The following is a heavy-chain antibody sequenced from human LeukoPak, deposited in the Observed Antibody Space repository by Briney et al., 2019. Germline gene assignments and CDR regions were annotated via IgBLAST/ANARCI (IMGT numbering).Heavy chain of an antibody. CDR3: ARSFGRYYFDY. CDR2: IKQDGSEK. J-gene: IGHJ4*02. D-gene: IGHD3-10*01. V-gene: IGHV3-7*01. Sequence: QPGGSLRLSCAASGFTFSSYWMSWVRQAPGKGLEWVANIKQDGSEKYYVDSVKGRFTISRDNAKNSLYLQMNSLRAEDTAVYFCARSFGRYYFDYWGQGTLVTVSS. CDR1: GFTFSSYW.